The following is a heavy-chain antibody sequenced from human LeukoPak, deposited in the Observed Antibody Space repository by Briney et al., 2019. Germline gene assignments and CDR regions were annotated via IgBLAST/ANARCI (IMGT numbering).Heavy chain of an antibody. Sequence: GESLKIPCKASGYSFTTYWIGWVRQMPGKGLEWMGIIYPGDSDTRYSPSFQGQITISVDKSISTAYLQWTALKASDTATYYCVRQTGPYAAHDSWGQGTLVTVSS. CDR1: GYSFTTYW. CDR2: IYPGDSDT. D-gene: IGHD6-25*01. J-gene: IGHJ4*02. V-gene: IGHV5-51*01. CDR3: VRQTGPYAAHDS.